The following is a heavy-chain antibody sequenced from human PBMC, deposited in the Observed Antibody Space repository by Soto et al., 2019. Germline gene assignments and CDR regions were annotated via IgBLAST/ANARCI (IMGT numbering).Heavy chain of an antibody. CDR2: IYWNDDK. V-gene: IGHV2-5*01. Sequence: SGPTLVNPTQTLTLTCTFSGFSLSTSGVGVGWIRQPPGKALEWLALIYWNDDKRYSPSLKSRLTITKDTSKNQVVLTMTNMDPVDTATYYCAHRRITYYDFWSGYWYWFDPWGQGTLVTVSS. J-gene: IGHJ5*02. D-gene: IGHD3-3*01. CDR3: AHRRITYYDFWSGYWYWFDP. CDR1: GFSLSTSGVG.